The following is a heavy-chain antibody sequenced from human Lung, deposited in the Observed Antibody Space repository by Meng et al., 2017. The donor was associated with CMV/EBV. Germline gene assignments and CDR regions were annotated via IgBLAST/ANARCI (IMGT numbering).Heavy chain of an antibody. CDR2: MNPNSGNT. CDR3: ARNPYSSPGPPSPHVHYYYYGMDV. Sequence: ASVXVSXXASGYTFTSYDINWVRQATGQGLEWMGWMNPNSGNTGYAQKFQGRVTMTRNTSISTAYMELSSLRSEDTAVYYCARNPYSSPGPPSPHVHYYYYGMDVWGQGTXVTVSS. V-gene: IGHV1-8*01. D-gene: IGHD6-13*01. J-gene: IGHJ6*02. CDR1: GYTFTSYD.